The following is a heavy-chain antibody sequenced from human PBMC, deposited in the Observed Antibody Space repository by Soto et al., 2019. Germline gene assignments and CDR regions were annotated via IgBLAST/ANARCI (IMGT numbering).Heavy chain of an antibody. CDR1: GFSVKTSGVG. Sequence: GPTLGNPTQPLSLTCPCSGFSVKTSGVGVGWIRQPPGKTLEWLALIYWNDFKRYTPSLESRLTITKDTSKNQVVLTVTNVDPADTATYYCAHSRGYNGYEGPPLYEMDVWGQGTTVPVSS. CDR2: IYWNDFK. V-gene: IGHV2-5*01. D-gene: IGHD5-12*01. CDR3: AHSRGYNGYEGPPLYEMDV. J-gene: IGHJ6*02.